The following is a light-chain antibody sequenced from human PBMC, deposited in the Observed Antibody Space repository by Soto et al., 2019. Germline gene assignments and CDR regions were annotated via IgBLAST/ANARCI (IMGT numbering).Light chain of an antibody. Sequence: EIVLTQSPGTLSLSPGERATLSCGASQTVSGSYLAWYQQKPGQAPRLLIHGATNRATGIPDRFSGSRSGTDFSLTISRLEPEDSAVYYCQQYGSSPFTFGPGTKADIK. V-gene: IGKV3-20*01. CDR1: QTVSGSY. CDR2: GAT. J-gene: IGKJ3*01. CDR3: QQYGSSPFT.